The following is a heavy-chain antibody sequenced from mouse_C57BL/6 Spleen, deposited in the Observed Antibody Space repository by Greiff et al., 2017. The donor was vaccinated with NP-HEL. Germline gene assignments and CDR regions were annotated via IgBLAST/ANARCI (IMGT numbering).Heavy chain of an antibody. CDR3: ARTEYYFDC. Sequence: VQLQQSGAELVRPGTSVKVSCKASGYAFTNYLIEWVKQRPGQGLEWIGVINPGSGGTNYNEKFKGKATLTADKASSTAYMQLSSLTSEDSAVYVCARTEYYFDCWGQGTTLTVSS. CDR1: GYAFTNYL. V-gene: IGHV1-54*01. J-gene: IGHJ2*01. CDR2: INPGSGGT.